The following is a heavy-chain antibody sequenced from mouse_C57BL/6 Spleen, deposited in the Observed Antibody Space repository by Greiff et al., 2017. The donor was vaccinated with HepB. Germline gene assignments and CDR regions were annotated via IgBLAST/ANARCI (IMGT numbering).Heavy chain of an antibody. CDR2: IYPGDGDT. D-gene: IGHD1-1*01. CDR1: GYAFSSSW. J-gene: IGHJ1*03. Sequence: VQLQESGPELVKPGASVKISCKASGYAFSSSWMNWVKQRPGKGLEWIGRIYPGDGDTNYNGKFKGKATLTADKSSSTAYMQLSSLTSEDSAVYFCARSGITTGDWYFDVWAQGPRSPSPQ. V-gene: IGHV1-82*01. CDR3: ARSGITTGDWYFDV.